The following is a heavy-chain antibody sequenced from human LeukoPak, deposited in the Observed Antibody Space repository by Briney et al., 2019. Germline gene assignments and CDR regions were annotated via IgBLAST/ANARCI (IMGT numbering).Heavy chain of an antibody. Sequence: GRSPRLSCAASGFIFSDYYMSWIRQAPGKGLEWVSYISSSGSTIYYADSVKGRFTISRDNAKNSLYLQMNSLRAEDTAVYYCARDLHCSSTSCALRGAFDIWGQGTMVTVSS. D-gene: IGHD2-2*01. V-gene: IGHV3-11*01. J-gene: IGHJ3*02. CDR2: ISSSGSTI. CDR1: GFIFSDYY. CDR3: ARDLHCSSTSCALRGAFDI.